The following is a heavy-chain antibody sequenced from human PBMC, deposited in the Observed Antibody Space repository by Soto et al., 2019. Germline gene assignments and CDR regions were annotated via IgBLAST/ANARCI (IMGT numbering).Heavy chain of an antibody. D-gene: IGHD1-26*01. Sequence: QVQLAQSGAAVQKPGSSVKVSCRASGGIFSRYSISWLRQAPGQGLEWMGGIIPDFGTANYAQKFQGRVTITADESTSTAYMELTSLRSEDTPVSYCARGGHRAFVRWAAYWGQGTLVTVS. CDR3: ARGGHRAFVRWAAY. CDR2: IIPDFGTA. V-gene: IGHV1-69*01. J-gene: IGHJ4*02. CDR1: GGIFSRYS.